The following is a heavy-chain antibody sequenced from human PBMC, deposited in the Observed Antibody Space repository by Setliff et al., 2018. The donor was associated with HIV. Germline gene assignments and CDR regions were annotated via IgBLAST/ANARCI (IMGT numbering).Heavy chain of an antibody. CDR2: ISWNRGTI. Sequence: PGGSLRLSCVASGFTLDEYAMYWVRQRPGKGLELVSSISWNRGTIGYAASVKGRFIISRDNARNLVYLQINSLRAEDAAVYFCASGLFKGDYRPEYFPLWGQGTLVTVSS. D-gene: IGHD4-17*01. V-gene: IGHV3-9*01. J-gene: IGHJ1*01. CDR1: GFTLDEYA. CDR3: ASGLFKGDYRPEYFPL.